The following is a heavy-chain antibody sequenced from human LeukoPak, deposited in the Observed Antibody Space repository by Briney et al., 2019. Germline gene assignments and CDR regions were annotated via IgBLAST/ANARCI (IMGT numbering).Heavy chain of an antibody. J-gene: IGHJ5*02. D-gene: IGHD6-19*01. CDR3: ARALTYSSVWFDP. CDR1: GYSFTDYW. V-gene: IGHV5-51*01. CDR2: IYPGDSDT. Sequence: GESLKISCKGSGYSFTDYWIGWVRQMPGKGLEWMGIIYPGDSDTRYSPSFQGQVTISADKSISTAYLQWSSLKASDTAMYYCARALTYSSVWFDPWGQGTLVTVSS.